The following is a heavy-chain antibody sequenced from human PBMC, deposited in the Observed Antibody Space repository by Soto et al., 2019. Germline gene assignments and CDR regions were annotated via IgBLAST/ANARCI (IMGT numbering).Heavy chain of an antibody. CDR1: GYIFVNYG. CDR2: ISPYSGNT. V-gene: IGHV1-18*01. Sequence: QVQLVQSGDEVRKPGSSVKVSCKASGYIFVNYGIAWVRQAPGQGLEWMGWISPYSGNTHYASKVQGRLTMTTDKSTSAAYMDMGSLTSNATAVYFCAMVDNYVTPNPRDGGGQGTKVTVSS. D-gene: IGHD3-16*01. J-gene: IGHJ6*02. CDR3: AMVDNYVTPNPRDG.